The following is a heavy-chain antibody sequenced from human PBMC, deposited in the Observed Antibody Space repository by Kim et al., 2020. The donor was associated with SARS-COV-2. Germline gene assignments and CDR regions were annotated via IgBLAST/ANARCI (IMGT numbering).Heavy chain of an antibody. CDR3: TTDDRVGGLRLGELSPLDY. CDR2: IKSKTDGGTT. Sequence: GGSLRLSCAASGFTFSNAWMSWVRQAPGKGLEWVGRIKSKTDGGTTDYAAPVKGRFTISRDDSKNTLYLQMNSLKTEDTAVYYCTTDDRVGGLRLGELSPLDYWGQGTLVTVSS. CDR1: GFTFSNAW. D-gene: IGHD3-16*02. V-gene: IGHV3-15*01. J-gene: IGHJ4*02.